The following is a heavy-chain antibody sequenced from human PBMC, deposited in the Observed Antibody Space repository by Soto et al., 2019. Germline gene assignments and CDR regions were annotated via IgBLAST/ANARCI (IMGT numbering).Heavy chain of an antibody. CDR3: ARGELERRFFDY. D-gene: IGHD1-1*01. CDR1: GFTFSSYA. Sequence: EVQLLESGGGLVQPGGSLRLSCAASGFTFSSYAMSWVHQAPGKGLEWVSAISGSGGSTYYADSVKGRFTISRDNSKNTLYLQMNSLRAEDTAVYYCARGELERRFFDYWGQGTLVTVSS. J-gene: IGHJ4*02. V-gene: IGHV3-23*01. CDR2: ISGSGGST.